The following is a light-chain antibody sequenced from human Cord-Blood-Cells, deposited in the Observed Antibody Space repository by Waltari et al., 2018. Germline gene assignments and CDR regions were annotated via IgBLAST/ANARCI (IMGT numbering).Light chain of an antibody. J-gene: IGLJ3*02. Sequence: QSALPQPASVSGSPGQSITIPCTGTRSDVGGYNYVSWYQQHPGKAPKLMIYDVSNRPSGVSNRFSGSKSGNTASLTISGLQAEDEADYYCSSYTSSSTWVFGGGTKLTVL. V-gene: IGLV2-14*03. CDR3: SSYTSSSTWV. CDR2: DVS. CDR1: RSDVGGYNY.